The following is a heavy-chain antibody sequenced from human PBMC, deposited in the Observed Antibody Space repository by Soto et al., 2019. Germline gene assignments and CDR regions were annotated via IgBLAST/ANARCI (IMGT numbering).Heavy chain of an antibody. CDR2: IIPKLGSA. V-gene: IGHV1-69*13. J-gene: IGHJ4*02. CDR3: ARGPLFIARFLEWCLDY. Sequence: GASVKVSCKASGGGNLRDYRTTWVRRAPGQGLEWMGGIIPKLGSANYAQNFQGRVTITADESTNTVYMELRSLRSDDTAVYYCARGPLFIARFLEWCLDYWAQGTLVTVSS. D-gene: IGHD3-3*01. CDR1: GGGNLRDYR.